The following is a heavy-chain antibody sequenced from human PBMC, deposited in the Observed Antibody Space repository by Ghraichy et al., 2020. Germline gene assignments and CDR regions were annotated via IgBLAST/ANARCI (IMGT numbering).Heavy chain of an antibody. V-gene: IGHV4-61*08. CDR1: GASLSSGGYY. CDR2: ISYSGST. D-gene: IGHD3-22*01. Sequence: SETLSLTCTVSGASLSSGGYYWNWIRQPPGKGLEWIGYISYSGSTNYNSLLKNRLTMSVDTSKNQFSLKLNSVTAADTAVYYCAGGTFFYDSSSIMGDYYSGMGLWGQGTTVIVSS. CDR3: AGGTFFYDSSSIMGDYYSGMGL. J-gene: IGHJ6*02.